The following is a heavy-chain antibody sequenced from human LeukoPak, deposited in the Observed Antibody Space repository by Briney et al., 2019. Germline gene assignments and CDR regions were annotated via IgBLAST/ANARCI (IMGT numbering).Heavy chain of an antibody. CDR3: AKVPGPYDFWSGFYGMDV. J-gene: IGHJ6*02. CDR2: ISYDGSNK. D-gene: IGHD3-3*01. V-gene: IGHV3-30*18. Sequence: SGGSLRLSCAAPGFTFSSYGMHWVRQAPGKGLEWVGVISYDGSNKYYADTVKGRFTISRDNYKNTLYLQMNSLRAEATAVYYCAKVPGPYDFWSGFYGMDVWGQGTTVTVSS. CDR1: GFTFSSYG.